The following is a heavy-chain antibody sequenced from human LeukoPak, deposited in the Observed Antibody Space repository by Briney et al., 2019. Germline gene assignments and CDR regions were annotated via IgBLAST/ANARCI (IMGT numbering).Heavy chain of an antibody. CDR1: GGSISNYY. J-gene: IGHJ4*02. Sequence: SSETLSLTCTVSGGSISNYYWSWIRQPAGKGLEWIGRIYTSGSTNYDPSLKSRVTMSVDTSKNQFSLKLSSVTAADTAVYYCARGSGVGYGDYEGFDYWGQGTLVTVSS. D-gene: IGHD4-17*01. CDR2: IYTSGST. CDR3: ARGSGVGYGDYEGFDY. V-gene: IGHV4-4*07.